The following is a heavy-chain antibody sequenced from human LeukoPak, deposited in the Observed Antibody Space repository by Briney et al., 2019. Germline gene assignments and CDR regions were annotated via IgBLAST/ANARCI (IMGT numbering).Heavy chain of an antibody. CDR1: GCSFTSYW. CDR3: ARLADCSSTSCLGFDY. V-gene: IGHV5-51*01. Sequence: GESLKISCKGSGCSFTSYWIGWVRQMPGKGLEWMGIIYPGDSDTRYSPSLQGQVTISADKSISTAYLQWSSLKASDTAMYYCARLADCSSTSCLGFDYWGQGTLVTVSS. CDR2: IYPGDSDT. D-gene: IGHD2-2*01. J-gene: IGHJ4*02.